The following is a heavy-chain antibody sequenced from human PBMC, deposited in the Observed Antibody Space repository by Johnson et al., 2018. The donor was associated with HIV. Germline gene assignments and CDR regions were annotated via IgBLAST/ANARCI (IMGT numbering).Heavy chain of an antibody. CDR1: GFTFSNAW. CDR3: ARERYGSQAIDAFDI. D-gene: IGHD2-15*01. J-gene: IGHJ3*02. V-gene: IGHV3-15*01. Sequence: VQLVESGGGLVKPGGSLRLSCAASGFTFSNAWMSWVRQAPGKGLEWVGRIKSKTDGGTTDYAAPVKGRFTISRDDSKNTLYLQMKSLRTDETAVYYCARERYGSQAIDAFDIWGQGTLVTVSS. CDR2: IKSKTDGGTT.